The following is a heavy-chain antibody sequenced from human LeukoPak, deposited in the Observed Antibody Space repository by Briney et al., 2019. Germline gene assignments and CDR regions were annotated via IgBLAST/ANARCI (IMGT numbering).Heavy chain of an antibody. V-gene: IGHV4-34*01. D-gene: IGHD1-1*01. Sequence: SETLSLTCAVYGGSFSGYYWSWIRQPPGKGLEWIGEINHSGSTNYNPSLKSRVTISVDTSKNQFSLKLSSVTAADTAVYYCAGNWNDHDAFDIWGQGTMVTVSS. CDR1: GGSFSGYY. CDR3: AGNWNDHDAFDI. J-gene: IGHJ3*02. CDR2: INHSGST.